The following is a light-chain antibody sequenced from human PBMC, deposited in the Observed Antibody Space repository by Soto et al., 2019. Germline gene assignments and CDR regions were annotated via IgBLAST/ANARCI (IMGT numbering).Light chain of an antibody. J-gene: IGKJ1*01. CDR2: GAS. CDR3: PQYGSSPTTCT. CDR1: QSVSSSY. V-gene: IGKV3-20*01. Sequence: EIVLTQSPGILSLSPGERATLSCRASQSVSSSYLAWYQQKPGQAPRLLIYGASSRATGIPDRFSGSGSGTDFSLTISRPEPAHFAAYPCPQYGSSPTTCTFGQGTKVDI.